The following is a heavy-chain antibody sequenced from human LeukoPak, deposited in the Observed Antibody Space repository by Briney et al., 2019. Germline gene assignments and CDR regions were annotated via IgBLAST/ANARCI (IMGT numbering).Heavy chain of an antibody. D-gene: IGHD4-17*01. CDR1: GLTFNNYA. Sequence: PGGSLRLSCAASGLTFNNYAMSWVRQAPGKGLEWVSAISGSGGRTYYADSVKGRFTISRDNSKNTLYLQINSLRAEDTAVYYCAKAREDYGDSVHDYWGQGTLVTVSS. CDR3: AKAREDYGDSVHDY. V-gene: IGHV3-23*01. CDR2: ISGSGGRT. J-gene: IGHJ4*02.